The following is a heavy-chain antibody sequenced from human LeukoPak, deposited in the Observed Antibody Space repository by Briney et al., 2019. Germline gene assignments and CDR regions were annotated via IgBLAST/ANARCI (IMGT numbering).Heavy chain of an antibody. CDR3: VKEGTAHVNSWYDC. CDR1: GFTFSNYG. CDR2: VSSDGIVQ. D-gene: IGHD2/OR15-2a*01. V-gene: IGHV3-30*18. J-gene: IGHJ5*01. Sequence: QAGGSLRLSCATSGFTFSNYGIHWVRQAPGKGLEWVAVVSSDGIVQHYADSVKGRFTISRDNSKKTLYLQMNSLRGDDAAVYHCVKEGTAHVNSWYDCWGQGTLVTVSS.